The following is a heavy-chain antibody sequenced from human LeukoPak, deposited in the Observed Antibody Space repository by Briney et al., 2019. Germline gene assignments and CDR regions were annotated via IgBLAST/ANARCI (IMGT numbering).Heavy chain of an antibody. Sequence: GASVKVSCKVSGYTLTELSMHWVRQAPGKGLEWMGGFDPEDGETIYAQKFQGRVTMTEDTSTDTAYMGLSSLRSEDTAVYYCATVGARGWETTYYFDYWGQGTLVTVSS. CDR2: FDPEDGET. V-gene: IGHV1-24*01. CDR3: ATVGARGWETTYYFDY. CDR1: GYTLTELS. J-gene: IGHJ4*02. D-gene: IGHD6-19*01.